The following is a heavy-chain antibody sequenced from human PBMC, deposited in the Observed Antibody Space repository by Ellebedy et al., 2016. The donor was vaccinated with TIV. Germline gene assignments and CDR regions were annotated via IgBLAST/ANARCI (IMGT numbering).Heavy chain of an antibody. CDR3: ARRVGGWDYSWFDP. V-gene: IGHV4-39*01. Sequence: MPGGSLRLSCAASGFTFSSFGMNWVRQAPGEGLEWIGSAYFSGRTNYNASLKSRVTLAVDTAKCQFSLKMTSVTDADTAVYYCARRVGGWDYSWFDPWGQGILVTVSS. CDR1: GFTFSSFGMN. J-gene: IGHJ5*02. CDR2: AYFSGRT. D-gene: IGHD1-7*01.